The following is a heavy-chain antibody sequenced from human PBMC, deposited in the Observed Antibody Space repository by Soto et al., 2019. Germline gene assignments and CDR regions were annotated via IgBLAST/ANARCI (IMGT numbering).Heavy chain of an antibody. CDR2: ISAYNGNT. D-gene: IGHD6-13*01. V-gene: IGHV1-18*01. Sequence: ASVKVSCKASGYTFTNFGISWVRQAPGQGLEWMGWISAYNGNTNYAQKFQGRVTMTTDTSTSTAYMELRSLRSDDTAVYYCARGIAAARPFDYWGQGALVTVSS. CDR3: ARGIAAARPFDY. J-gene: IGHJ4*02. CDR1: GYTFTNFG.